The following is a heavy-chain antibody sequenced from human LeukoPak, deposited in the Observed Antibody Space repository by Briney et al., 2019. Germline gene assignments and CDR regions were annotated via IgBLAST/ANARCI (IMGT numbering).Heavy chain of an antibody. CDR2: INPNSGGT. D-gene: IGHD3-16*01. CDR1: GYTFTGYY. J-gene: IGHJ4*02. V-gene: IGHV1-2*02. Sequence: ASVKVSCKASGYTFTGYYMHWVRQAPGQGLEWMGWINPNSGGTNYAQKFQGRVTMTRDTSISTAYMELSRLRSDDTAVYYCARVRGDFMITFGGVMDYWGQGTLVTVSS. CDR3: ARVRGDFMITFGGVMDY.